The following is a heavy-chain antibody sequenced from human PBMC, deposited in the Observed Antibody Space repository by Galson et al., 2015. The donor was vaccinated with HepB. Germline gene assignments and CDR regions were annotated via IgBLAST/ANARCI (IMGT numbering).Heavy chain of an antibody. CDR2: INHSGST. D-gene: IGHD6-13*01. J-gene: IGHJ4*02. V-gene: IGHV4-34*01. CDR3: ARSKGQQQLGFDY. CDR1: GGSFSGYY. Sequence: SETLSLTCAVYGGSFSGYYWSWIRQPPGKGLEWIGEINHSGSTNYNPSLKSRVTISVDTSKNQFSLKLGSVTAADTAVYYCARSKGQQQLGFDYWGQGTLVTVSS.